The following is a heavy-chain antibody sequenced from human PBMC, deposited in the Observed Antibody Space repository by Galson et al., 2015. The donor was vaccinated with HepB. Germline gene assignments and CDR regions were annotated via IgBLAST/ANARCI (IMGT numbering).Heavy chain of an antibody. D-gene: IGHD3-22*01. J-gene: IGHJ4*02. CDR3: ARLKGTKYRDTSGYYYISYPAFDY. CDR1: GGSINSSNYY. CDR2: ISYSGST. Sequence: SETLSLTCTVSGGSINSSNYYWGWIRQPPGKGLEWIGSISYSGSTSDNPSLKSRVAISLDTSKNQFSLNLSSVTAADTAVYYCARLKGTKYRDTSGYYYISYPAFDYWGQGTLVTVSS. V-gene: IGHV4-39*01.